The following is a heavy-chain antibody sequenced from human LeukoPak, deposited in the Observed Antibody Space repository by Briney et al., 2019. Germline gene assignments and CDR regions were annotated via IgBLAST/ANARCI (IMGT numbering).Heavy chain of an antibody. CDR2: FDPEDGET. CDR1: GYTLTELS. Sequence: ASVKVSCKVSGYTLTELSMHWVRQAPGKGLEWMGGFDPEDGETIYAQKFQGRVTMTEDTSTDTAYMELNSLRAEDTAVYYCAKDQGQNGYSSSWYAQYAEGGRYFDYWGQGTLVTVSS. V-gene: IGHV1-24*01. D-gene: IGHD6-13*01. CDR3: AKDQGQNGYSSSWYAQYAEGGRYFDY. J-gene: IGHJ4*02.